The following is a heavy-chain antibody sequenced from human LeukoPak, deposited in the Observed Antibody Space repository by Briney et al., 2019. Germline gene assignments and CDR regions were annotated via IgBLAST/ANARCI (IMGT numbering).Heavy chain of an antibody. V-gene: IGHV4-4*07. J-gene: IGHJ4*02. Sequence: PSETLSLTCTVSGGSISSYYWSWIRQPAGKGLEWIGRIYTSVSTNYNPSLKSRVTMSVDTSKNQFSLKLSSVTAADTAVYYCARVVEVDSSDIFYFDYWGQGTLVTVSS. CDR1: GGSISSYY. CDR3: ARVVEVDSSDIFYFDY. D-gene: IGHD3-22*01. CDR2: IYTSVST.